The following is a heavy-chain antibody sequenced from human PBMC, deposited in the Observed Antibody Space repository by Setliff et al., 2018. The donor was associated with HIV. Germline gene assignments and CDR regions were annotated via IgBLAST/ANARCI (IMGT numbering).Heavy chain of an antibody. CDR3: AREVNIPVRGITDDAFDI. CDR1: GASVSNHY. J-gene: IGHJ3*02. D-gene: IGHD3-10*01. Sequence: SETLSLTCTVSGASVSNHYWSWIRQLPGKGLELIGSLHSSGSTSYNPSLKSRVTTSVDTSKNQFSLRLRSVTAADTAVYYCAREVNIPVRGITDDAFDIWGQGTMVTVSS. V-gene: IGHV4-59*02. CDR2: LHSSGST.